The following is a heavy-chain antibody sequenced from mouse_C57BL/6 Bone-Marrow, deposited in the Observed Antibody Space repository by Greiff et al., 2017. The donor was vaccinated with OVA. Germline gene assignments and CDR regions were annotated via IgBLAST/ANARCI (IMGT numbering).Heavy chain of an antibody. V-gene: IGHV1-75*01. D-gene: IGHD1-1*01. CDR2: IFPGSGST. Sequence: QVQLQQSGPELVKPGASVKISCKASGYTFTDYYINWVKQRPGQGLEWIGWIFPGSGSTYYNEKFKGKATLTVDKSSSTAYMLLSSLTSEDSAVYFCTREGDYYGSSGDYFDYWGQGTTLTGSS. J-gene: IGHJ2*01. CDR1: GYTFTDYY. CDR3: TREGDYYGSSGDYFDY.